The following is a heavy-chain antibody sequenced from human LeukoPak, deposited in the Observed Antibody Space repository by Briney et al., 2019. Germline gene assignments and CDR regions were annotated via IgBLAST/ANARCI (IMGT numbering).Heavy chain of an antibody. CDR1: GFTFSSYG. CDR3: AKGRLSPFQH. D-gene: IGHD2-2*01. Sequence: PGGSLRLSRAASGFTFSSYGMHWVRQAPGKGLEWVAFIRYDGSNKYYADSVKGRFTISRDNSKNTLYLQMNSLRAEDTAVYYCAKGRLSPFQHWGQGTLVTVSS. CDR2: IRYDGSNK. V-gene: IGHV3-30*02. J-gene: IGHJ1*01.